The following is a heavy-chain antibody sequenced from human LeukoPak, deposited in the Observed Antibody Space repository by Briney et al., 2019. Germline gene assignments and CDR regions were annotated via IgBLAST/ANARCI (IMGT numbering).Heavy chain of an antibody. D-gene: IGHD3-3*01. CDR3: ASSPRRPSLTLRFLEWLPS. J-gene: IGHJ5*02. CDR1: GGSISSYY. CDR2: IYYSGST. V-gene: IGHV4-59*08. Sequence: PSETLSLTCTVSGGSISSYYWSWIRQPPGKGLEWIGYIYYSGSTYYNPSLKSRVTISVDTSKNQFSLKLSSVTAADTAVYYCASSPRRPSLTLRFLEWLPSWGQGTLVTVSS.